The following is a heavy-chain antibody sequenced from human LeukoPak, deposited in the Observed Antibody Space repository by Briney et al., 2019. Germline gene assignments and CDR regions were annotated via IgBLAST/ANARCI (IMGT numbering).Heavy chain of an antibody. CDR2: IWYDASYL. Sequence: GGSLRLSCADSRFTFRDYGLRWVCQAPGKGLDWVAVIWYDASYLYYADSVKGRFTISRDNSKNTMYLQMNNLRDADTAVYYCPNIVQFPPATGTGIDYWGQGTLVTVSP. D-gene: IGHD6-13*01. V-gene: IGHV3-33*08. J-gene: IGHJ4*02. CDR3: PNIVQFPPATGTGIDY. CDR1: RFTFRDYG.